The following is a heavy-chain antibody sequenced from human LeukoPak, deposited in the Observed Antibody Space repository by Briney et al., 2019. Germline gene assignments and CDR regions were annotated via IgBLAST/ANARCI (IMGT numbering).Heavy chain of an antibody. J-gene: IGHJ4*02. D-gene: IGHD2-2*01. CDR1: GYTFTSYG. Sequence: ASVKVSCRASGYTFTSYGISWVRQAPGQGLEWMGWISAYNGNTNYAQKLQGRVTMTTDTSTSTAYMELRSLRSDDTAVYYCARDRPATQDFDYWGQGTLVTVSS. V-gene: IGHV1-18*01. CDR3: ARDRPATQDFDY. CDR2: ISAYNGNT.